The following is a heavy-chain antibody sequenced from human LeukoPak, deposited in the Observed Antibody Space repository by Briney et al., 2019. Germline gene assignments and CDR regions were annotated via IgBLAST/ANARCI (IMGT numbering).Heavy chain of an antibody. Sequence: PSETLSLTCAVYGWTLRVYYWSWVRQPPGKGLEWIGEINHSGSTNYNPSLKSRVTISVDTCTNQFSLKLRSITASDTAVSYCARAPGVYHPSADYWGQGTLVTVSS. CDR3: ARAPGVYHPSADY. CDR1: GWTLRVYY. V-gene: IGHV4-34*01. CDR2: INHSGST. J-gene: IGHJ4*02. D-gene: IGHD5/OR15-5a*01.